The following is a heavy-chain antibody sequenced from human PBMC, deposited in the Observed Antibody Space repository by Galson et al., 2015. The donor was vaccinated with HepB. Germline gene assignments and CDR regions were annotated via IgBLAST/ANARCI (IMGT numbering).Heavy chain of an antibody. CDR1: GGTFSSYG. CDR2: IILIFGTA. V-gene: IGHV1-69*13. D-gene: IGHD4-17*01. Sequence: SVKVSCKASGGTFSSYGISWVRQAPGQGLEWMGGIILIFGTANYAQKFQGRVTITAAASTSTANMELSSLRPEDTAVYYCAVSTLTTNYFDYWGQGTLVTVSS. CDR3: AVSTLTTNYFDY. J-gene: IGHJ4*02.